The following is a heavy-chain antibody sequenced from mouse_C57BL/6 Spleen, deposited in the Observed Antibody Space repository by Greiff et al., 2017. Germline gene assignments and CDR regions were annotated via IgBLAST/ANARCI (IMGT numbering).Heavy chain of an antibody. V-gene: IGHV1-19*01. CDR1: GYTFTDYY. J-gene: IGHJ4*01. CDR2: INPYNGGT. Sequence: EVKVVESGPVLVKPGASVKMSCKASGYTFTDYYMNWVKQSHGKSLEWIGVINPYNGGTSYNQKFKGKATLTVDKSSSTAYMELNSLTSEDSAVYYCARGYGSSPYYAMDYWGQGTSVTVSS. CDR3: ARGYGSSPYYAMDY. D-gene: IGHD1-1*01.